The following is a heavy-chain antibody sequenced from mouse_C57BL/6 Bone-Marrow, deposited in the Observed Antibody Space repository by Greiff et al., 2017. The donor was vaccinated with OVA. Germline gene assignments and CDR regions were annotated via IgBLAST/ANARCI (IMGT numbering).Heavy chain of an antibody. J-gene: IGHJ4*01. CDR3: ARDYGSSDAMDD. CDR2: IDPSDSYT. D-gene: IGHD1-1*01. CDR1: GYTFTSYW. Sequence: QVQLQQPGAELVKPGASVKLSCKASGYTFTSYWMQWVKQRPGQGLEWIGEIDPSDSYTNYNQKFKGKATLTVDTSSSTAYMQLSSLTSEDSAVYYCARDYGSSDAMDDWGQGTSVTVSS. V-gene: IGHV1-50*01.